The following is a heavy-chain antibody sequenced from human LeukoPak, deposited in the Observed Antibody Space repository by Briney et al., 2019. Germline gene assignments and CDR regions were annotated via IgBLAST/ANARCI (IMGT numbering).Heavy chain of an antibody. Sequence: ASVKVSCKASGYTFTGYYMHWVRQAPGQGLEWMGWINPNSGGTNYAQKFQGRVTMTRDTSISTAYMELSRLRSDDTAVYYCARDHSSSWYPDYWGQGTLATVSS. CDR1: GYTFTGYY. D-gene: IGHD6-13*01. CDR2: INPNSGGT. CDR3: ARDHSSSWYPDY. V-gene: IGHV1-2*02. J-gene: IGHJ4*02.